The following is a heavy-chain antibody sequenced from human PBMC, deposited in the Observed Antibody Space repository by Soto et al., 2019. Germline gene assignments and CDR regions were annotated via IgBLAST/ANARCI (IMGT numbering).Heavy chain of an antibody. CDR3: ASGATTGALHGMDV. CDR2: INPNSGGT. D-gene: IGHD4-17*01. J-gene: IGHJ6*02. V-gene: IGHV1-2*04. CDR1: GYTFTGYY. Sequence: ASVKVSCKASGYTFTGYYMHWVRQAPGQGLEWMGWINPNSGGTNYAQKFQGWVTMTRDTSISTAYMELSRLRSDDTAVYCCASGATTGALHGMDVWGQGTTVTVSS.